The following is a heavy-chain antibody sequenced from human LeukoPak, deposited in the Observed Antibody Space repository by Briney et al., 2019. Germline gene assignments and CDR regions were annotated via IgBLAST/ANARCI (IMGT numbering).Heavy chain of an antibody. Sequence: GGSLRLSCAASGFTFSSYAMSWVRQAPGKGLEWVSAISGSGGSTYYADSVKGRFTISRGNSKNTLYLQMNSLRAEDTAVYYCARVYCTNGVCYTGVYYFDYWGQGTLVTVSS. V-gene: IGHV3-23*01. D-gene: IGHD2-8*01. CDR2: ISGSGGST. CDR1: GFTFSSYA. CDR3: ARVYCTNGVCYTGVYYFDY. J-gene: IGHJ4*02.